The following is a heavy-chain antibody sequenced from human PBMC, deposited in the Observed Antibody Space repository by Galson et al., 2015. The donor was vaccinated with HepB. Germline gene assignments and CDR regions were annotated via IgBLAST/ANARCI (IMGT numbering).Heavy chain of an antibody. J-gene: IGHJ5*02. CDR1: GFNFSNYA. D-gene: IGHD1-26*01. CDR3: ARVTWRDEWGNWLDP. Sequence: SLRLSCAASGFNFSNYAMHWVRQAPGKGLEWVSLISYDGSKEYYADSVKGRFTISRDKSKRTMNLQMNSLTPEDTAVYYCARVTWRDEWGNWLDPRGQGTLVTVSS. CDR2: ISYDGSKE. V-gene: IGHV3-30*04.